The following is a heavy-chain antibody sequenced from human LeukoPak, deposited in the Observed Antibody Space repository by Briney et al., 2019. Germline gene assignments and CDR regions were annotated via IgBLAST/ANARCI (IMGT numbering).Heavy chain of an antibody. J-gene: IGHJ6*03. V-gene: IGHV4-34*01. CDR3: AARRYIAAAGWPMDV. CDR2: INHSGST. Sequence: SETLSLTCAVYGGSFSGYYWSWIRQPPGKGLEWIGEINHSGSTNYNPSLKSRVTISVDTSKNQFSLKLSSVTAADTAVYYCAARRYIAAAGWPMDVWGKGTTVTVSS. CDR1: GGSFSGYY. D-gene: IGHD6-13*01.